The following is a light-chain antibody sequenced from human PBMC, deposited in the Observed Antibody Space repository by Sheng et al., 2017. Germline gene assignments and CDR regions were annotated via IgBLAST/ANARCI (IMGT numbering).Light chain of an antibody. CDR2: AAS. J-gene: IGKJ2*01. Sequence: DIQMTQSPSSLSASVGDTVTITCRASQGIRNYLAWYQQKPGKVPKLLIYAASTLQSGVSSRFSGRGSGTDFTLTIDNLQPEDFATYYCQQYAVFPPYTFGQGTNLEMK. V-gene: IGKV1-27*01. CDR1: QGIRNY. CDR3: QQYAVFPPYT.